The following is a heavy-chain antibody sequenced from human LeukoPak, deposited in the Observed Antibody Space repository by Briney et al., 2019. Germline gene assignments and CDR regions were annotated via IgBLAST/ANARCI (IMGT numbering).Heavy chain of an antibody. CDR3: ASRSAYSSSWYYFDY. D-gene: IGHD6-13*01. Sequence: PSETLSLTCTVSGGSISSYYWSWIRQPPGKRLEWIGYIYYSGSTNYDPSLKSRVTISVDTSKNQFSLKLSSVTAADTAVYYCASRSAYSSSWYYFDYWGQGALVTVSS. CDR2: IYYSGST. CDR1: GGSISSYY. J-gene: IGHJ4*02. V-gene: IGHV4-59*08.